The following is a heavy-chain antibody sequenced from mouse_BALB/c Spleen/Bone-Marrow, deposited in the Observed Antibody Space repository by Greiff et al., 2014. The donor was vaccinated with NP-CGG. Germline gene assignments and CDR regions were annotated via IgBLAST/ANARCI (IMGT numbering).Heavy chain of an antibody. CDR1: GFDFSIYW. CDR2: INPDSSTI. D-gene: IGHD1-2*01. CDR3: ARLGYYGSFAY. V-gene: IGHV4-1*02. Sequence: VQLQQSGGGLVQPGGSLKLSCAASGFDFSIYWMSWVRQAPGKGLEWIGEINPDSSTINYTPSLKDKFIISRDNAKNTLYLQMSKVRSEDTALYYCARLGYYGSFAYWGQGTLVTVSA. J-gene: IGHJ3*01.